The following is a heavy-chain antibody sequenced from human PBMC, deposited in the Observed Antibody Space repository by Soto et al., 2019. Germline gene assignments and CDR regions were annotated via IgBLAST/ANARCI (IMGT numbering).Heavy chain of an antibody. CDR3: AHYVSSSPAGWFDP. D-gene: IGHD3-10*02. J-gene: IGHJ5*02. CDR1: GLSLSTSGEA. CDR2: IYWDDDK. V-gene: IGHV2-5*02. Sequence: QITLKESGPTLVKPTQTLTLTCTFSGLSLSTSGEAVGWIRQPPGKALEWLALIYWDDDKRYNPTLKTRLTITKDPSKNQVVLALTNMDPVATATYYCAHYVSSSPAGWFDPWGQGILVTVSS.